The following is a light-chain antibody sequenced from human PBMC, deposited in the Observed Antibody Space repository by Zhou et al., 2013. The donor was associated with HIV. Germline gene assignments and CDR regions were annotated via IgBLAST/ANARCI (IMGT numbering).Light chain of an antibody. V-gene: IGKV1-39*01. CDR2: SAS. CDR1: QSISTY. J-gene: IGKJ2*01. CDR3: QQSYSVPPT. Sequence: DIQMTQSPSSLSAFVEDRVIITCRASQSISTYLNWYQLKPGRAPRLLISSASTLQNGVSARFSGSGSGADFTLTINSLQPEDFATYFCQQSYSVPPTFGQGTKLEI.